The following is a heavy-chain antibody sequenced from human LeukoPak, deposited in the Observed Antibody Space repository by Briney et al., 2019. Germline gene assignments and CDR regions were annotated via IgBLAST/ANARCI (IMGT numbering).Heavy chain of an antibody. V-gene: IGHV1-24*01. CDR2: FDPEDGET. CDR3: ATGPRLWFGPTCWFDP. Sequence: ASVTVSCKVSGYTLTELSMHWVRQAPGKGLGWMGGFDPEDGETIYAQKFQGRVTMTEDTSTDTAYMELSSLRSEDTAVYYCATGPRLWFGPTCWFDPWGQGTLVTVSS. J-gene: IGHJ5*02. D-gene: IGHD3-10*01. CDR1: GYTLTELS.